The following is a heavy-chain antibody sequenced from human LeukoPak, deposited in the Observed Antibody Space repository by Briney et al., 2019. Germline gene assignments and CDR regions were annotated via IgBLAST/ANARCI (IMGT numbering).Heavy chain of an antibody. CDR2: INPSGTIT. J-gene: IGHJ4*02. D-gene: IGHD6-13*01. V-gene: IGHV1-46*01. Sequence: ASVKVSCKASGITFTSYYIHWVRQAPGRGLEWMGKINPSGTITTYAPKYQGKVTVTKDTSTNTVYMELSSLRSDDTAVYYCALIAPPHNWGQGTLVTVSS. CDR3: ALIAPPHN. CDR1: GITFTSYY.